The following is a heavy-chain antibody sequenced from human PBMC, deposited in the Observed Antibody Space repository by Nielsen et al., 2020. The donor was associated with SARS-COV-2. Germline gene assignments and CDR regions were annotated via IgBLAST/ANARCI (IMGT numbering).Heavy chain of an antibody. J-gene: IGHJ4*02. D-gene: IGHD7-27*01. CDR2: ITGSGRTI. CDR1: GFTFSSCE. Sequence: GGSLRLSCAASGFTFSSCEMNWVRQAPGKGPERVSYITGSGRTIYYPDSVKGRFTMSRDNGKNSLYLHMNDLRVEGSAVYYCVTGNCGLRQRTWGQGTLVTVSS. V-gene: IGHV3-48*03. CDR3: VTGNCGLRQRT.